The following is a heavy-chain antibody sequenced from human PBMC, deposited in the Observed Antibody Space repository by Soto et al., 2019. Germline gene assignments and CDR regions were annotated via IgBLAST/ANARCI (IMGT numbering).Heavy chain of an antibody. Sequence: SETLSLTCTVSGGSVSSGNYYWTWIRQTPGKGLEWIGHIYNSGTTNYNPTLKSRVSISVDTTKNQVSLKLDSVTAADTAVYYCAREYHPWGQGTPVTVSS. D-gene: IGHD2-2*02. V-gene: IGHV4-61*01. J-gene: IGHJ5*02. CDR3: AREYHP. CDR2: IYNSGTT. CDR1: GGSVSSGNYY.